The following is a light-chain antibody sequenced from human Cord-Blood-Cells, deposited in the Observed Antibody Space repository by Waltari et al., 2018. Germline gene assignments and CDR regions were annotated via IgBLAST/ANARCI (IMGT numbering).Light chain of an antibody. CDR3: QQFNNYPYT. CDR2: YAS. Sequence: AIPLTQSPSSLSASVGDRVTITCRASQGISSALAWYQQKPGKAPKLLIYYASSLESGVPSRFSGSGSVTDFTLTISSLQPEDFATYYCQQFNNYPYTFGQGTKLEIK. J-gene: IGKJ2*01. CDR1: QGISSA. V-gene: IGKV1D-13*01.